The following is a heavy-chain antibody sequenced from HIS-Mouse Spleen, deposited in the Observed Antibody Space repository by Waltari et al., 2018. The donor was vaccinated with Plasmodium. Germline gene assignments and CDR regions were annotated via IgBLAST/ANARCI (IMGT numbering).Heavy chain of an antibody. Sequence: EVQLVESGGGWVEPGGSLRLSCVASGFTVSSYWMSWVRQAPGKGLEWVANIKQDGSEKYYVDSVKGRFTISRDNAKNSLYLQMNSLRAEDTAVYYCASSWYWYFDLWGRGTLVTVSS. CDR1: GFTVSSYW. CDR3: ASSWYWYFDL. J-gene: IGHJ2*01. V-gene: IGHV3-7*01. D-gene: IGHD6-13*01. CDR2: IKQDGSEK.